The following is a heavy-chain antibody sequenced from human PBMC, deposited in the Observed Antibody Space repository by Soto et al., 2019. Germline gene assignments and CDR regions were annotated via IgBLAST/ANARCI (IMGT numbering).Heavy chain of an antibody. CDR1: GFTFSNAW. CDR3: TTGPLGYCSSTSCYYGAFDI. CDR2: IKSKTDGGTT. D-gene: IGHD2-2*01. J-gene: IGHJ3*02. Sequence: PGGSLRLSCAASGFTFSNAWMSCVRQTPGKGLEWVGRIKSKTDGGTTDYAAPVKGRFTISRDDSKNTLYLQMNSLKTEDTAVYYCTTGPLGYCSSTSCYYGAFDIWGQGTMVTVSS. V-gene: IGHV3-15*01.